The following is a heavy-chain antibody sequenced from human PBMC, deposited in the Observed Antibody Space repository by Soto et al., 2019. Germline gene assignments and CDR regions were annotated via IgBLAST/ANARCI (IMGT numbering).Heavy chain of an antibody. CDR3: AHRSNYYDSSGLGFDS. CDR2: IYWDDDK. CDR1: GFSLSTTGVG. V-gene: IGHV2-5*02. J-gene: IGHJ4*01. Sequence: SGPTLVNPTQTLTLTCTFSGFSLSTTGVGVGWIRQPPGKALEWLGLIYWDDDKRYSPSLKGRLTMTGDTSNNQVVLTMTNMDPVDTGTYFCAHRSNYYDSSGLGFDSWGQGNLVTVSS. D-gene: IGHD3-22*01.